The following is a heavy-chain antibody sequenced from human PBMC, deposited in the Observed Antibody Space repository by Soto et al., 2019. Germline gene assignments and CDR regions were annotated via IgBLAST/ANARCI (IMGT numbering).Heavy chain of an antibody. CDR3: ARGLGGARTYFDY. CDR1: GYTFTSYG. J-gene: IGHJ4*02. CDR2: INAGNGNT. D-gene: IGHD3-10*01. V-gene: IGHV1-3*05. Sequence: QVQLVQSGAEEKKPGASVKVSCKASGYTFTSYGMHWVRQAPGQRLEWMGWINAGNGNTKYSQKFQGRVTITRDTPASTAYMELSSLRSEDTAVYYCARGLGGARTYFDYWGQGTLVTVSS.